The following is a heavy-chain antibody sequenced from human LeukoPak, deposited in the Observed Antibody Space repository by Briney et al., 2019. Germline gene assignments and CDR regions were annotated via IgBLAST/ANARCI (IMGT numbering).Heavy chain of an antibody. CDR3: ARDHGTSGGLDP. V-gene: IGHV7-4-1*02. J-gene: IGHJ5*02. Sequence: GASVKVSCKASGYTFTSYAMNWVRQAPGQGLEWMGWINTNTGNPTYARAFTGQFVFSLDTSVNTAYLQISSLKAEDTAVYYCARDHGTSGGLDPWGQGTLVTVSS. D-gene: IGHD4-23*01. CDR2: INTNTGNP. CDR1: GYTFTSYA.